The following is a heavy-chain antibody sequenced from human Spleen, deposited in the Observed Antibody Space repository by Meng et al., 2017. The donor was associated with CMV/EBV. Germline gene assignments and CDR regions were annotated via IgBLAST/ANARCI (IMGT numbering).Heavy chain of an antibody. V-gene: IGHV1-46*01. CDR3: ARGQFLGITGTIGFGY. CDR1: GYTFTSYY. CDR2: INPSGGST. J-gene: IGHJ4*02. D-gene: IGHD1-7*01. Sequence: ASVKVSCKASGYTFTSYYMHWVRQAPGQGLEWMGIINPSGGSTSYAQKFQGRVTMTRNTSISTAYMELSSLRSEDTAVYYCARGQFLGITGTIGFGYWGQGTLVTVSS.